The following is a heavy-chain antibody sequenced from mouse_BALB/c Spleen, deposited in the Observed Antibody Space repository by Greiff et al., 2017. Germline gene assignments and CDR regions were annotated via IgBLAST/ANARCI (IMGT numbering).Heavy chain of an antibody. V-gene: IGHV5-9-4*01. CDR1: GFTFSSYA. D-gene: IGHD2-1*01. CDR3: AKIYYGNYEGTFYAMDY. CDR2: ISSGGSYT. Sequence: EVKLVESGGGLVKPGGSLKLSCAASGFTFSSYAMSWVRQSPEKRLEWVAEISSGGSYTYYPDTVTGRFTIYRDNAKNTLYLEMSSLRSEDTAMYYCAKIYYGNYEGTFYAMDYWGQGTSVTVSA. J-gene: IGHJ4*01.